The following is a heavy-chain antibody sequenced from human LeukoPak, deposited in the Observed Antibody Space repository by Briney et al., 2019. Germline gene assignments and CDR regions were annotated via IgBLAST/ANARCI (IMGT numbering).Heavy chain of an antibody. V-gene: IGHV5-51*01. CDR2: IYPGGSDT. J-gene: IGHJ5*02. CDR3: ATQSRIAARNNWFDP. Sequence: GESLKISCKGSGYSFTSYWIGWGRQMPGKGLECMGVIYPGGSDTRYSPSFQGQVTISADKSISTAYLQWSSLKASDTAMYYRATQSRIAARNNWFDPWGQGTLVTVSS. D-gene: IGHD6-6*01. CDR1: GYSFTSYW.